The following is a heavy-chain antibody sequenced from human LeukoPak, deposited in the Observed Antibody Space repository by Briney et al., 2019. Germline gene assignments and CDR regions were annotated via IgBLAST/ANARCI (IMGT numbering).Heavy chain of an antibody. CDR1: GYTLTELS. V-gene: IGHV1-24*01. CDR3: ATPRPYYYDSSGSIDAFDI. Sequence: ASVKVSRKVSGYTLTELSMHWVRQAPGKGLEWMGGFDPEGGETIYAQKFQGRVTMTEDTSTDTAYMELSSLRSEDTAVYYCATPRPYYYDSSGSIDAFDIWGQGTMVTVSS. J-gene: IGHJ3*02. D-gene: IGHD3-22*01. CDR2: FDPEGGET.